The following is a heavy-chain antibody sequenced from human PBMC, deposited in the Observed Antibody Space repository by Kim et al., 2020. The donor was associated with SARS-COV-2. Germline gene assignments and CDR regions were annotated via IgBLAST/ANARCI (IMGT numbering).Heavy chain of an antibody. CDR2: INSDGSST. J-gene: IGHJ6*02. V-gene: IGHV3-74*01. D-gene: IGHD4-17*01. CDR1: GFTFSNYW. Sequence: GGSLRLSCAASGFTFSNYWMHWVRQAPGKGLVWVSHINSDGSSTTYADSVKGRFTISRDNAKNTLHLRMNSLRAEDTAVYYCVRGDVDYGPDYYFYGMDVWGQGTTVTVSS. CDR3: VRGDVDYGPDYYFYGMDV.